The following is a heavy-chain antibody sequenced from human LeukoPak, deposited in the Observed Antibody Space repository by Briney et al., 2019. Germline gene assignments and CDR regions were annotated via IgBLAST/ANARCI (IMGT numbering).Heavy chain of an antibody. V-gene: IGHV1-18*01. CDR3: ARSDYGGFGDY. J-gene: IGHJ4*02. D-gene: IGHD4-23*01. CDR1: GYTLISYG. CDR2: ISGYNGNT. Sequence: ASVKVSCKTSGYTLISYGISWVRQAPGQGLEWMGWISGYNGNTNYAQKLQGRVTMTTDTSTSTAYMELRSLRYDDTAVYYCARSDYGGFGDYWGQGTLVTVSS.